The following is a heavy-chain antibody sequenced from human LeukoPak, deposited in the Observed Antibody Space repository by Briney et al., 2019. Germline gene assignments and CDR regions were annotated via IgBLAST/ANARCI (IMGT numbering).Heavy chain of an antibody. CDR2: INLKSGAT. CDR3: ARDRRFRSTGIYSDWFGP. J-gene: IGHJ5*02. Sequence: ASVKVSCKASGYPFIDYYMHWVRQAPGQGLEWMGWINLKSGATKDAQKFQGRVTMTGDTSTSTAYLKLSGLTSDDTAVYYCARDRRFRSTGIYSDWFGPWGQGTLVTVSS. D-gene: IGHD3-10*01. V-gene: IGHV1-2*02. CDR1: GYPFIDYY.